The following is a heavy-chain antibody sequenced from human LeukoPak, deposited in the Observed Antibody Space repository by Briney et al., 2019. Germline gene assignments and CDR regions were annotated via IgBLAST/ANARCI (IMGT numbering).Heavy chain of an antibody. Sequence: ASVKVSCKASGYTFTSYDINWVRQATGQGLEWMGWMNPNSGNTGYAQKFQGRVTMTRNTSISTAYMELSSLRSEDTAVYYCARAPQKTITGTTAAAGHYYYYMDVWGKGTTVTVSS. D-gene: IGHD1-7*01. CDR3: ARAPQKTITGTTAAAGHYYYYMDV. CDR1: GYTFTSYD. CDR2: MNPNSGNT. J-gene: IGHJ6*03. V-gene: IGHV1-8*01.